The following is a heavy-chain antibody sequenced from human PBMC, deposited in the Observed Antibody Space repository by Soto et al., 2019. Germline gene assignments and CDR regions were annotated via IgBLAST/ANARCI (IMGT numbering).Heavy chain of an antibody. D-gene: IGHD6-25*01. CDR1: GGSISSYY. CDR2: IYYSGST. J-gene: IGHJ5*02. V-gene: IGHV4-59*01. CDR3: ARDRTRLIAAARHNWFDP. Sequence: SETLSLTCTVSGGSISSYYWSWIRQPPGKGLEWIGYIYYSGSTNYNPSLKSRVTISVDTSKNEFSLKLSSVTAADTAVYYCARDRTRLIAAARHNWFDPWGPGTLGTGS.